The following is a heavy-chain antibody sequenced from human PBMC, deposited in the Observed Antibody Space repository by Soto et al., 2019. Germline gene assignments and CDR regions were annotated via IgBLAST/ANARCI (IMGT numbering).Heavy chain of an antibody. CDR1: GFTFSSYG. CDR3: ARDRTFYGSGSKGMDF. V-gene: IGHV3-30*02. Sequence: GGSLRLSCVTSGFTFSSYGMHWVRQAPGKWLEWLAIIRYDGSNKYYGDSVKGRFTISRDNSNNTLYLEMNNLRAEDTAVYYCARDRTFYGSGSKGMDFWGQGTTVTVFS. J-gene: IGHJ6*02. D-gene: IGHD3-10*01. CDR2: IRYDGSNK.